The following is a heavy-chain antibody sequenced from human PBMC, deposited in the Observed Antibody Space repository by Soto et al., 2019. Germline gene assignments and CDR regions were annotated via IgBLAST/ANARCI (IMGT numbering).Heavy chain of an antibody. D-gene: IGHD3-10*01. J-gene: IGHJ6*02. CDR1: GYTFTSYG. V-gene: IGHV1-18*01. Sequence: GASVKVSCKASGYTFTSYGISWVRQAPGQGLEWMGWISAYNGNTNYAQKLQGRVTMTTDTSTSTAYMELSSLRSEDTAVYYCARAYYYGSGSYGMDVWGQGTTVTVSS. CDR2: ISAYNGNT. CDR3: ARAYYYGSGSYGMDV.